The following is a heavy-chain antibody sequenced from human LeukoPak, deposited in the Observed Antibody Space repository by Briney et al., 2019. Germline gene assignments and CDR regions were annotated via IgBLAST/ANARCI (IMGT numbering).Heavy chain of an antibody. CDR3: AKDRDPRDGYKSNRDAFDI. V-gene: IGHV3-23*01. CDR1: GFTFSSYA. Sequence: GGSLRLSCAASGFTFSSYAMSWVRQAPGKGLEWVSAISGSGGSTYYADSVKGRFTISRDNSKNTLYLQMNSLRAEDTAVYYCAKDRDPRDGYKSNRDAFDIWGQGTMVTVSS. CDR2: ISGSGGST. D-gene: IGHD5-24*01. J-gene: IGHJ3*02.